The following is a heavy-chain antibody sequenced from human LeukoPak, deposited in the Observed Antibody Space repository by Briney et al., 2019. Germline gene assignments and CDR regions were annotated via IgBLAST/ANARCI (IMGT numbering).Heavy chain of an antibody. CDR2: IYPGDSDT. CDR1: GYSFTSYW. CDR3: ARRFEYSSGWRSLDAFDI. J-gene: IGHJ3*02. Sequence: GESLKISCKGSGYSFTSYWIGWVRQTPGKGLEWMGIIYPGDSDTRYSPSFQGQVTISADKSISTAYLQWSSLKASDTAMYYCARRFEYSSGWRSLDAFDIWGQGTMVTVSS. V-gene: IGHV5-51*01. D-gene: IGHD6-19*01.